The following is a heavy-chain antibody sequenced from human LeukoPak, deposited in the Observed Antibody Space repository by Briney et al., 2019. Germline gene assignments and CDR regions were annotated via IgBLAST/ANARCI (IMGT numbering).Heavy chain of an antibody. CDR2: INPNSGGT. J-gene: IGHJ4*02. Sequence: ASVKVSCKVSGYTFTGYYMHWVRQAPGQGLEWMGWINPNSGGTNYAQKFQGRVTMTRDTSISTAYMELSRLRSDDTAVYYCARPLLWWPQVGYFDYWGQGTLVTVSS. D-gene: IGHD4/OR15-4a*01. V-gene: IGHV1-2*02. CDR3: ARPLLWWPQVGYFDY. CDR1: GYTFTGYY.